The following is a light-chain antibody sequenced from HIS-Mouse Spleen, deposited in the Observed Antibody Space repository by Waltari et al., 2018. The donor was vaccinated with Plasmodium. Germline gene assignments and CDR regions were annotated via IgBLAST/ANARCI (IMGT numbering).Light chain of an antibody. J-gene: IGLJ3*02. Sequence: SYELTQPPSVSVSPGQTARTTCSGDALPKKYAYWYQQKSGQAPVLVIYEDSKRPSGIRGRFSGSSSGTMATVTISGGQVEDEDEDYCYSSDGSGNHRVFGGGTKLTVL. CDR3: YSSDGSGNHRV. CDR2: EDS. CDR1: ALPKKY. V-gene: IGLV3-10*03.